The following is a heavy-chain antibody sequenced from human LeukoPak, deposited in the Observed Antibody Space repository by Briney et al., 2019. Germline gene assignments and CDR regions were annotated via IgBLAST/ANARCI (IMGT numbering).Heavy chain of an antibody. CDR3: TRGDRGSRFLPNDF. Sequence: GRSLRLSCAASGFTFSSYAMHWVRQAPGKGLEWVAVIAYDGSNTYYADSVKGRFTISRDNSKNTLYLQMDSLRGEDRAVYFFTRGDRGSRFLPNDFWGQGTLVTVSS. V-gene: IGHV3-30*07. J-gene: IGHJ4*02. CDR2: IAYDGSNT. CDR1: GFTFSSYA. D-gene: IGHD3-10*01.